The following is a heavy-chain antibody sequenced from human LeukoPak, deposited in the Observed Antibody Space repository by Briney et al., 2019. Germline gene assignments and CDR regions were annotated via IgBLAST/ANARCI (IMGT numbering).Heavy chain of an antibody. Sequence: PGGSLRLSCAASGFTFSSYWMSWVRQAPGKGLEWVANIKQDGSEKYYVDSVKGRFTISRDNAKNSLYLQMNSLRAEDTAVYYCARDGKQQLWVYYYYYMDVWGKGTTVTISS. CDR3: ARDGKQQLWVYYYYYMDV. CDR2: IKQDGSEK. CDR1: GFTFSSYW. D-gene: IGHD6-13*01. V-gene: IGHV3-7*01. J-gene: IGHJ6*03.